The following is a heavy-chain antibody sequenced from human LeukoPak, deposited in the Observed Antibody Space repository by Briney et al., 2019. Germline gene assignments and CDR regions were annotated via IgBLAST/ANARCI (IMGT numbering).Heavy chain of an antibody. CDR3: ARGGDFWSGYYIDY. Sequence: ASVKASRKASGYTFTGYYMHWVRQAPGQGLEWMGWINPNSGGTNYAQKFQGRVTMTRDTSISTAYMELSRLRSDDTAVYYCARGGDFWSGYYIDYWGQGTLVTVSS. J-gene: IGHJ4*02. CDR2: INPNSGGT. CDR1: GYTFTGYY. D-gene: IGHD3-3*01. V-gene: IGHV1-2*02.